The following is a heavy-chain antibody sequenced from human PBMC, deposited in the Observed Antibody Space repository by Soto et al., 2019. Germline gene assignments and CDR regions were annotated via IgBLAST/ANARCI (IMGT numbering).Heavy chain of an antibody. J-gene: IGHJ4*02. Sequence: GGSLRLSCAASGFTFSNAWMNWVRQAPGKGLEWVGRIKSKTDGGTTDYAAPVKGRFTISRDDSKNTLYLQMNSLKTEDTAVYYCTTEGGPWYYYDSSGFDYWGQGTLVTVSS. CDR2: IKSKTDGGTT. CDR3: TTEGGPWYYYDSSGFDY. V-gene: IGHV3-15*07. D-gene: IGHD3-22*01. CDR1: GFTFSNAW.